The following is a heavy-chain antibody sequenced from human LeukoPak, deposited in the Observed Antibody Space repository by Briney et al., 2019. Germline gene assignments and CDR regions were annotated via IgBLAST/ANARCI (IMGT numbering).Heavy chain of an antibody. V-gene: IGHV3-23*01. CDR3: ARGGKGATNDAFDI. D-gene: IGHD1-26*01. CDR2: ISGSGGST. J-gene: IGHJ3*02. Sequence: GGSLRLSCAASGFTFSSYAMSWVRQAPGKGLEWVSAISGSGGSTYYADSVKGRFTISRDNAKSSLYLQMNSLRAEDTAVYYCARGGKGATNDAFDIWGQGTMVTVSS. CDR1: GFTFSSYA.